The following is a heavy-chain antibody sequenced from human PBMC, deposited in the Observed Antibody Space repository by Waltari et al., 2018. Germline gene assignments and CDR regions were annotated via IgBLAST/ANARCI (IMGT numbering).Heavy chain of an antibody. Sequence: QVQLQESGPGLVKPSETLSLPCTVSGGSISSYYWRWIRQPPGKGMEWLGYIYYRGRTNYNPSHKSRVTKSLDPSKNQFSLKLSSVTAADTAVYYWARDMGPYYCSGVSCYLGEDSYGMDVWGQGTTVTVSS. CDR3: ARDMGPYYCSGVSCYLGEDSYGMDV. V-gene: IGHV4-59*01. J-gene: IGHJ6*02. CDR1: GGSISSYY. D-gene: IGHD2-15*01. CDR2: IYYRGRT.